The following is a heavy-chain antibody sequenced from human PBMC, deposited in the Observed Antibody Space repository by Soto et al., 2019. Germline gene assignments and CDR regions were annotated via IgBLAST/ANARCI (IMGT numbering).Heavy chain of an antibody. J-gene: IGHJ4*02. CDR2: IYSGGLT. CDR1: VFTFSSNY. CDR3: VRGSLFCSGGSCYLD. V-gene: IGHV3-53*01. Sequence: LRLSCAASVFTFSSNYMTWVRQAPGKGLDWVSVIYSGGLTFYADSVKGRFTISRDESKNTVYLQMNNLRAEDTAVYYCVRGSLFCSGGSCYLDWGQGTLVTVSS. D-gene: IGHD2-15*01.